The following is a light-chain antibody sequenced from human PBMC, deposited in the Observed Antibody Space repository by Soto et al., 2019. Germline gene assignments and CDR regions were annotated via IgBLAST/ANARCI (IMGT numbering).Light chain of an antibody. CDR2: GVS. Sequence: EIVLTQSPGTLSLSPGERATLSCRASQSVSSSYLAWYQQKPGQAPRLLIYGVSSRATGIPDRFSGSGSGTDFTLTISRLEPEDFAVYYWQEYDDSPPWTFGQGTKVEIK. J-gene: IGKJ1*01. CDR3: QEYDDSPPWT. V-gene: IGKV3-20*01. CDR1: QSVSSSY.